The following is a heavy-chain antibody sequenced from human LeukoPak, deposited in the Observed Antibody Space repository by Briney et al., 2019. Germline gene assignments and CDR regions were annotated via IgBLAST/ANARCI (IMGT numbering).Heavy chain of an antibody. CDR1: GYTFTDYS. V-gene: IGHV1-2*02. D-gene: IGHD6-13*01. Sequence: ASVKVSCKASGYTFTDYSIHWVRQAPGQGLEWMGWINPNSGGTKYAQRFQGRVTMTRDTSINTASMEMTRLKSDDTAVYYCARDRLSLSSPGYYYYGMDVWGQGTTVTVSS. J-gene: IGHJ6*02. CDR3: ARDRLSLSSPGYYYYGMDV. CDR2: INPNSGGT.